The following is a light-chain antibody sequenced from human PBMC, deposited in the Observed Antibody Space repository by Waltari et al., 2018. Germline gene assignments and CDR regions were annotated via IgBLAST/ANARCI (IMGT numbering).Light chain of an antibody. CDR1: RSNIRAGPV. CDR2: DND. J-gene: IGLJ3*02. Sequence: QSVLTQPPSVSGAPGPRVTISCTWRRSNIRAGPVVHWYQQFSGTAPKLLIFDNDNRPSGVPDRFSGSRSGTSAYLAITGLQTDDEADYFCQSYDSGQWVFGGGTKVTVL. CDR3: QSYDSGQWV. V-gene: IGLV1-40*02.